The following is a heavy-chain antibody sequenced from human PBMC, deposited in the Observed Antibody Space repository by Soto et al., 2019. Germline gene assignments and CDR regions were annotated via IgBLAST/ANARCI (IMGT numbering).Heavy chain of an antibody. Sequence: SETLSLTCIVSGGSIIRYYWSWIRQPPGKGLQWIGYSSYSGRTKFNPSLKSRVTMSVDTSNNQFSLRLSSVTAADTAVYYCARGDYYDTSGFYHYYYGLEVWGQGTTVTVSS. CDR3: ARGDYYDTSGFYHYYYGLEV. D-gene: IGHD3-22*01. V-gene: IGHV4-59*01. J-gene: IGHJ6*02. CDR1: GGSIIRYY. CDR2: SSYSGRT.